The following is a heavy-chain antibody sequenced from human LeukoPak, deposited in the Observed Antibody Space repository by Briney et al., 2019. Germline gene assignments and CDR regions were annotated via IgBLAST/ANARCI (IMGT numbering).Heavy chain of an antibody. CDR1: GYTFTGYY. CDR3: ARGLRSYSNYESFWDY. V-gene: IGHV1-2*02. Sequence: ASVKVSCKASGYTFTGYYMHWVRQAPGQGLEWMGWINPTSGGTNYAQKFQGRVTMTRDTSISTAYMELSRLRSDDTAVYYCARGLRSYSNYESFWDYWGQGTLVTVSS. CDR2: INPTSGGT. D-gene: IGHD4-11*01. J-gene: IGHJ4*02.